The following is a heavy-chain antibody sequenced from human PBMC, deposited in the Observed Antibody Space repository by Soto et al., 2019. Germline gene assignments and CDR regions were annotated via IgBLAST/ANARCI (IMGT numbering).Heavy chain of an antibody. CDR2: ITSKAYGATT. V-gene: IGHV3-49*03. D-gene: IGHD2-15*01. Sequence: EVQLVESGGGLVQPGRSLRLSCAASGFTFSDYAMSWFRQDRGKGLEWVGFITSKAYGATTEYAASVKGRFTISRDESQSSSDLEMNGLKTEDTAVYFCTKDKRGCSVGSCYSFDYWGQGTLVTVSS. CDR3: TKDKRGCSVGSCYSFDY. CDR1: GFTFSDYA. J-gene: IGHJ4*02.